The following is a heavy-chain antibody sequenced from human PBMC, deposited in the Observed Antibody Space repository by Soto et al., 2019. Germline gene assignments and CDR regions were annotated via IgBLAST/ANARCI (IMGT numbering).Heavy chain of an antibody. CDR3: ARDRLHQTYYYDSSGYANDAFDI. J-gene: IGHJ3*02. CDR1: GYTFTGYY. Sequence: ASVKVSCKASGYTFTGYYMHWVRQAPGQGLEWMGWINPNSGGTNYAQKFQGWVTMTRDTSISTAYMELSRLRSDDTVVYYCARDRLHQTYYYDSSGYANDAFDIWGQGTMVTVSS. V-gene: IGHV1-2*04. D-gene: IGHD3-22*01. CDR2: INPNSGGT.